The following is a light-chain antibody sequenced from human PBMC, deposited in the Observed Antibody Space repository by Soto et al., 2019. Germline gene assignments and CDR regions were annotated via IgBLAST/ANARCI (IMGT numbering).Light chain of an antibody. Sequence: EIVLTQSPGTLSLSPGEGATLSCRASQSVSNNYLAWYQQKPGQAPRLLIYGASSRTTGIPDRFSGSGSGTDFNLEISRLEPEDFAVYYCQQYGNSPRTFGQGTKVDIK. CDR1: QSVSNNY. J-gene: IGKJ1*01. CDR3: QQYGNSPRT. CDR2: GAS. V-gene: IGKV3-20*01.